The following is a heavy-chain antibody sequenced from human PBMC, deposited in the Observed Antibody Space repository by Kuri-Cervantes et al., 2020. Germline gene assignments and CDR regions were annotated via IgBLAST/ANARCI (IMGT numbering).Heavy chain of an antibody. D-gene: IGHD3-3*01. CDR2: IYYSGST. J-gene: IGHJ5*02. CDR1: GFTVGSNY. Sequence: GSLRLSCAASGFTVGSNYMSWVRQPPGKGLEWIGSIYYSGSTYYNPSLKSRVTISVDTSKNQFSLKLSSVTAADTAVYYCARRHRGYDFWSGSNWFDPWGQGTLVTVSS. CDR3: ARRHRGYDFWSGSNWFDP. V-gene: IGHV4-39*01.